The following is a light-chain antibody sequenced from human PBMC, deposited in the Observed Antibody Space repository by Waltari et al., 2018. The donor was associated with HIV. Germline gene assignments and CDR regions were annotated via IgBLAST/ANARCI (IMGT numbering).Light chain of an antibody. CDR1: QVIGRY. V-gene: IGKV1-39*01. Sequence: DIQLTQPPSSMSASVGDRVTISCQASQVIGRYLNWYQHNPGTAPKVLIYSASSLQSTVPSRFSGIQAGTDFTLTISTLQPDDSATYCSQQSYSTPPPFGGGTKVEIK. CDR3: QQSYSTPPP. J-gene: IGKJ4*01. CDR2: SAS.